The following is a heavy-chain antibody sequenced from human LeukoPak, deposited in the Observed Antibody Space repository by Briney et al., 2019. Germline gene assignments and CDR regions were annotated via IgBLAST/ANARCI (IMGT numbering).Heavy chain of an antibody. V-gene: IGHV4-59*01. CDR3: ARVDSSGYYYSFDY. CDR2: IYYSGST. J-gene: IGHJ4*02. CDR1: GGSISSYY. Sequence: SETLSLTCTVSGGSISSYYWSWIRQPPGKGLEWIGYIYYSGSTNYNPSLKSRVTISVDTSKNQFSLKLSSVTAADTAVYYCARVDSSGYYYSFDYWGQGTLVTVSS. D-gene: IGHD3-22*01.